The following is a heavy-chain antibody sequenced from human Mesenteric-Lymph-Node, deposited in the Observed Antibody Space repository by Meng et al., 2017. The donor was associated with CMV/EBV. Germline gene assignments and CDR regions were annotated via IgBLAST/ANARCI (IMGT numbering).Heavy chain of an antibody. CDR1: GFTFSSYA. CDR2: ISYDGSNK. D-gene: IGHD5-24*01. J-gene: IGHJ4*02. Sequence: CAASGFTFSSYAMHWGRQAPGKGLECVAVISYDGSNKYYADSVKGRFTISRDNSKNTLYLQMNSLRAEDTAVYYCARDPQMATIHFDYWGQGTLVTVSS. CDR3: ARDPQMATIHFDY. V-gene: IGHV3-30-3*01.